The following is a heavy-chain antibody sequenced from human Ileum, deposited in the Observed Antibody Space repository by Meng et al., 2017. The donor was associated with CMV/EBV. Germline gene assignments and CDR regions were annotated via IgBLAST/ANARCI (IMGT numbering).Heavy chain of an antibody. CDR3: ATSLVVPGSGFDP. V-gene: IGHV1-2*02. CDR2: INPNSGGT. D-gene: IGHD2-2*01. J-gene: IGHJ5*02. CDR1: GYTFTGYY. Sequence: TASGYTFTGYYMHWVRQAPGQGLEWMGWINPNSGGTNYAQKFQGRVTMTRDTSISTAYMELSRLRSDDTAVYYCATSLVVPGSGFDPWGQGTLVTVSS.